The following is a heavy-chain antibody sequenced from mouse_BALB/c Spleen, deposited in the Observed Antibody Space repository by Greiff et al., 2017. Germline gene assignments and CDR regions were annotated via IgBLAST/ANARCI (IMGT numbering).Heavy chain of an antibody. Sequence: DVQLVESGAGLVQPGGSMKLSCVASGFTFSNYWMNWVRQSPEKGLEWVAEIRLKSNNYATHYAESVKGRFTISRDDSKSSVYLQMNNLRAEDTGIYYCTRLDGYYPAWFAYWGQGTLVTVSA. V-gene: IGHV6-6*02. CDR2: IRLKSNNYAT. CDR3: TRLDGYYPAWFAY. J-gene: IGHJ3*01. D-gene: IGHD2-3*01. CDR1: GFTFSNYW.